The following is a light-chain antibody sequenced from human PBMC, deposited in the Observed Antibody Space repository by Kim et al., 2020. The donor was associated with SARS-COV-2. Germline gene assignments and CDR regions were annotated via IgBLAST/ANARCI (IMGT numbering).Light chain of an antibody. CDR3: QQYYSTPLT. CDR1: QTVLYSSNNRNY. CDR2: WAS. J-gene: IGKJ4*01. Sequence: ATINCKSRQTVLYSSNNRNYLAWYQQKPGQPPKLLIYWASIRESGVPDRFSGSGSGTDFTLTISSLQAEDVAVYYCQQYYSTPLTFGGGTKVDIK. V-gene: IGKV4-1*01.